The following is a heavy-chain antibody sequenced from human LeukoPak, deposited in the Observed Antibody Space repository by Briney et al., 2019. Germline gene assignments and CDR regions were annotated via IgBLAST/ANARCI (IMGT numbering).Heavy chain of an antibody. CDR1: GFTFSSYW. D-gene: IGHD6-13*01. CDR3: ARDLAPAGLFFDY. V-gene: IGHV3-7*01. J-gene: IGHJ4*02. CDR2: IKYDGSEK. Sequence: SGGSLRLSCAAYGFTFSSYWMSWVRQAPGKGLEWVANIKYDGSEKDYVDSVKGRFTISRDNAKNSLYLQMNSLRAEDTAVYYCARDLAPAGLFFDYWGQGTLVTVSS.